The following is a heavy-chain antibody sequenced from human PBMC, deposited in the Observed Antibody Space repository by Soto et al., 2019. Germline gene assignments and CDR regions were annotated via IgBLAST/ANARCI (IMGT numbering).Heavy chain of an antibody. J-gene: IGHJ4*02. Sequence: LSLTCTVSGGSVSTSSYYWSWIRQPPGKGLELIGYIYYTGSTNYNPSLKSRVTLSVDTSKNQFSLKLTSVTAADTAVYYCARLTMIVVVDYWGQGTPVTVSS. D-gene: IGHD3-22*01. CDR1: GGSVSTSSYY. V-gene: IGHV4-61*01. CDR3: ARLTMIVVVDY. CDR2: IYYTGST.